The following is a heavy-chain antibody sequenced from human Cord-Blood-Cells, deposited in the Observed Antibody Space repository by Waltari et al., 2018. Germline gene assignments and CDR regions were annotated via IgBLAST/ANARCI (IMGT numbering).Heavy chain of an antibody. V-gene: IGHV3-13*01. CDR3: ARGLSCSSTSCYAENWFDP. CDR2: IVTAGDT. J-gene: IGHJ5*02. CDR1: GFTFSSYD. Sequence: EVQLVESGGGLVQPGGSLRLSCAASGFTFSSYDMHWVRQATGKGLEWVSAIVTAGDTYYPGSVKGRFTISRENAKNSLYLQMNSLRAGDTAVYYCARGLSCSSTSCYAENWFDPWGQGTLVTVSS. D-gene: IGHD2-2*01.